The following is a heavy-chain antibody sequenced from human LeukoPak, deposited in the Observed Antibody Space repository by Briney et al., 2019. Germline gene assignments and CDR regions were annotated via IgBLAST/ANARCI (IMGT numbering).Heavy chain of an antibody. CDR3: ASGGRY. D-gene: IGHD1-26*01. CDR1: GYTLTELS. V-gene: IGHV1-24*01. Sequence: ASVKVSCKVSGYTLTELSMHWVRQAPGKGLEWMGGFDPEDGETIYAQKFQGRVTMTTDTSTSTAYMELRSLRSDDTAVYYCASGGRYWGQGTLVTVSS. J-gene: IGHJ4*02. CDR2: FDPEDGET.